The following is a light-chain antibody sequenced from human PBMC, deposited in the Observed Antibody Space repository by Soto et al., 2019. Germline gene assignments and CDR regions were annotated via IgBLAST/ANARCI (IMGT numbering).Light chain of an antibody. Sequence: QSVPTQPASVSGSPGQSITISCTGTSSDVGNYNLVSWYQQHPGKAPKLMIYEVTKRPSGISNRFSGSKSGNTASLTISGLQVEDEADYYCCSYAGSSTLVFGTGTKVTVL. CDR2: EVT. V-gene: IGLV2-23*02. J-gene: IGLJ1*01. CDR1: SSDVGNYNL. CDR3: CSYAGSSTLV.